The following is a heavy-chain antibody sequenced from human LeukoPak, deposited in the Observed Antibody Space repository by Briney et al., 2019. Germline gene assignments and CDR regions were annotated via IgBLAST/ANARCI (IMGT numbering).Heavy chain of an antibody. CDR2: ISYDGSNK. Sequence: PGGSLRLSCAASGFTFGSYGMHWVRQAPGKGLEWVAVISYDGSNKYYADSVKGRFTISRDNSKNTLYLQMNSLRAEDTAVYYCAKLHPDFWSGYSRNYYYYGMDVWGQGTTVTVSS. V-gene: IGHV3-30*18. J-gene: IGHJ6*02. CDR1: GFTFGSYG. CDR3: AKLHPDFWSGYSRNYYYYGMDV. D-gene: IGHD3-3*01.